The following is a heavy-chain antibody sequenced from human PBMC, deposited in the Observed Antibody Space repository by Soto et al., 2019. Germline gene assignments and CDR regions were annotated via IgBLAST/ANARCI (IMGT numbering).Heavy chain of an antibody. CDR2: IYSGGST. D-gene: IGHD6-13*01. J-gene: IGHJ4*02. Sequence: PVGSLRLSCAASGFTVSSNYMSWVRQAPGKGLEWVSVIYSGGSTYYADSVKGRFTISRDNSKNTLYLQMNSLRAEDTAVYYCARASRTQQLGIFDYWGQGTLVTVSS. CDR1: GFTVSSNY. V-gene: IGHV3-53*01. CDR3: ARASRTQQLGIFDY.